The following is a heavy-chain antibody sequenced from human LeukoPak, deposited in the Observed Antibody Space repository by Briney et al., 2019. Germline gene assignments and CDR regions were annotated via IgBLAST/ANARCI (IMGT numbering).Heavy chain of an antibody. CDR2: ISDVGDIT. D-gene: IGHD5-18*01. CDR3: AKESSPVDTAMVTFDY. J-gene: IGHJ4*02. V-gene: IGHV3-23*01. CDR1: GFTFSSYA. Sequence: GGSLRLSCAASGFTFSSYAMSWVRQAPGKGLEWVSGISDVGDITYYADSVKGRFTISRDNSKNTLYLQMNSLGAEDTAVYYCAKESSPVDTAMVTFDYWGQGTQVTVSS.